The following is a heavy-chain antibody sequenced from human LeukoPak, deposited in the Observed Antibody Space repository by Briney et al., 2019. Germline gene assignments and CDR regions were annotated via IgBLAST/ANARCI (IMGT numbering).Heavy chain of an antibody. CDR1: GFTFSSYW. D-gene: IGHD2-15*01. CDR3: ARTLSGYCSGGSCDPWGY. Sequence: GGSLRLSCAASGFTFSSYWMSWVRQAPGKGLEWVANIKQDGSEKYYVDSVKGRFTISRDNAKNSLYLQMNSLRAEDTAVYYCARTLSGYCSGGSCDPWGYWGQGTLVTVSS. J-gene: IGHJ4*02. CDR2: IKQDGSEK. V-gene: IGHV3-7*01.